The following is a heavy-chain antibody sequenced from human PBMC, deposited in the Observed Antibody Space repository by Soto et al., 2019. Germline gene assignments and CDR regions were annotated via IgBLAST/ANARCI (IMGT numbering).Heavy chain of an antibody. J-gene: IGHJ4*02. D-gene: IGHD6-6*01. CDR2: IYHTGST. CDR1: GGSVNSDNYY. Sequence: LSLTCTVSGGSVNSDNYYWSWIRQPPGRGLDWIGYIYHTGSTNYNPSLNSRVTISVDTSRNQFSLKLNSVTAADTAVYYCAREFSNSPEAFDSWGQGTLVTVSS. V-gene: IGHV4-61*01. CDR3: AREFSNSPEAFDS.